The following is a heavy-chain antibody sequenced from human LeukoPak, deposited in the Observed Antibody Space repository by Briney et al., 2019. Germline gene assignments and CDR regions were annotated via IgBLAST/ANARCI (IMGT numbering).Heavy chain of an antibody. CDR1: GGTFSSYA. D-gene: IGHD2-21*01. J-gene: IGHJ4*02. Sequence: GASVKVSCKASGGTFSSYAISWVRQAPGQGLEWMGGIIPIFGTANYAQKFQGRVTITADESTSTAYMELSSLRSEDTAVYYCARGYRGTARDDCGGDCYPLDYWGQGTLVTVSS. CDR3: ARGYRGTARDDCGGDCYPLDY. V-gene: IGHV1-69*13. CDR2: IIPIFGTA.